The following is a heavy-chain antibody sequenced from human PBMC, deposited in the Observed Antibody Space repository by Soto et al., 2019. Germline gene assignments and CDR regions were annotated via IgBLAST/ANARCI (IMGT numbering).Heavy chain of an antibody. CDR2: IYYSGST. D-gene: IGHD2-2*01. Sequence: LSLTCTVSGGSISSYYWSWIRQPPGKGLEWIGYIYYSGSTNYNPSPKSRVTISVDTSKNQFSLKLSSVTAADTAVYYCARDSPRIKPYCSSTSCPYYYGMDVWGQGTTVTVSS. CDR1: GGSISSYY. CDR3: ARDSPRIKPYCSSTSCPYYYGMDV. J-gene: IGHJ6*02. V-gene: IGHV4-59*01.